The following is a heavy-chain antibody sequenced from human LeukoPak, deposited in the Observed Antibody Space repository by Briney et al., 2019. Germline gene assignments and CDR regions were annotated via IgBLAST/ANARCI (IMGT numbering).Heavy chain of an antibody. CDR1: GGSISSYY. V-gene: IGHV4-59*12. CDR3: ARDSDYDKFDY. Sequence: SETLSLTCTVSGGSISSYYWSWIRQPPGKGLEWIGYIHYSGSTNYNPSLESRVTISVDTSKNQLSLKLSSVTAADTAVYYCARDSDYDKFDYWGQGTLVTVSS. CDR2: IHYSGST. J-gene: IGHJ4*02. D-gene: IGHD5-12*01.